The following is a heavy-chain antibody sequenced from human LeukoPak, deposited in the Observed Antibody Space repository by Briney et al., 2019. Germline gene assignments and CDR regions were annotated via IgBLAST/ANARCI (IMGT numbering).Heavy chain of an antibody. CDR2: IDPDSGGT. J-gene: IGHJ3*02. D-gene: IGHD3-22*01. V-gene: IGHV1-2*02. Sequence: PGASVKVSCKTSGYTFADYYLHWVRQAPGQGLEWMGSIDPDSGGTNCAQKFQGRVTMTRDTSISTAYMELSRLRSDDTAVYYCAREYYDSSGRKHAFENWGQGTMVTVSS. CDR1: GYTFADYY. CDR3: AREYYDSSGRKHAFEN.